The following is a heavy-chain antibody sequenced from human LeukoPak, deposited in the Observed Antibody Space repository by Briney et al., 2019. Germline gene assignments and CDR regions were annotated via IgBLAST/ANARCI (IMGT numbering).Heavy chain of an antibody. CDR1: GGSFSGYY. D-gene: IGHD1-7*01. J-gene: IGHJ4*02. Sequence: KPSETLSLTCAVYGGSFSGYYWSWIRQPPGKGLEWIGEINHSGSTNYNPSLKSRVTISVDTSKNQFSLKLSSVTAADTAVYYCARGRYNWNYHFDYWGQGTLVTVSS. CDR3: ARGRYNWNYHFDY. CDR2: INHSGST. V-gene: IGHV4-34*01.